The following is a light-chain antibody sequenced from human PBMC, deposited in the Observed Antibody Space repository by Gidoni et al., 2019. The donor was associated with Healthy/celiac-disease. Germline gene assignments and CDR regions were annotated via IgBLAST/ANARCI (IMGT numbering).Light chain of an antibody. V-gene: IGKV3-15*01. CDR1: QSVSSN. CDR3: QQYNNWPIT. J-gene: IGKJ5*01. CDR2: GAS. Sequence: EIVMTQSPATLSVSPGERATLSCRASQSVSSNLAWYQQKPGQAPRLRIYGASTRATGIPARFSGRGSGTEFTLTISSLQSEDFAVYYCQQYNNWPITFGQGTRLEIK.